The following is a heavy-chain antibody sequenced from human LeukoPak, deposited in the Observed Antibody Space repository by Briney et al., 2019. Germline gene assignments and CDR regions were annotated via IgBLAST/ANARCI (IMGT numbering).Heavy chain of an antibody. D-gene: IGHD2-21*02. V-gene: IGHV1-69*13. CDR3: ALLVTAKPNCFDY. J-gene: IGHJ4*02. CDR1: GYTFTSYG. Sequence: SVKVSCKASGYTFTSYGISWVRQAPGQGLEWMGGIIPIFGTANYAQKFQGRVTITADESTSTAYMELSSLRSEDTAVYYCALLVTAKPNCFDYWGQGTLVTVSS. CDR2: IIPIFGTA.